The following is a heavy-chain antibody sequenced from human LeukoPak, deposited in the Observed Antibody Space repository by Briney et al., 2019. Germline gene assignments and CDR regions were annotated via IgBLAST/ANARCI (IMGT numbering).Heavy chain of an antibody. D-gene: IGHD5-18*01. J-gene: IGHJ4*02. CDR1: GGSISSGDYY. V-gene: IGHV4-30-4*01. CDR3: ASSSGYSYGPYYFDY. Sequence: SQTLSLTCTVSGGSISSGDYYWSWIRQPPGKGLEWIGYIYYSGSTYYNPSLKSRVTISVATSKNQFSLKLSSVTAADTAVYYCASSSGYSYGPYYFDYWGQGTLVTVSS. CDR2: IYYSGST.